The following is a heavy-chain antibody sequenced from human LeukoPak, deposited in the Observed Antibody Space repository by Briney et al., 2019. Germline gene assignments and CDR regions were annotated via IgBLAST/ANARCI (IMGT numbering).Heavy chain of an antibody. CDR2: IIPIFGTA. CDR3: EVGQRRKDIVVRHAFDI. J-gene: IGHJ3*02. Sequence: GASVKVSCKASGYTFTSYDINWVRQAPGQGLEWMGGIIPIFGTANYAQKFQGRVTITADESTSTAYMELSSLRSEDTAVYYCEVGQRRKDIVVRHAFDIWGQGTMVTVSS. CDR1: GYTFTSYD. D-gene: IGHD2-15*01. V-gene: IGHV1-69*13.